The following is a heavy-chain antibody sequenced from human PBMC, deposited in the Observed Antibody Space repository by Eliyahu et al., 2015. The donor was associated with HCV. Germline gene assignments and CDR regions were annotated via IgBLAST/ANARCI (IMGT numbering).Heavy chain of an antibody. CDR3: ARVRSGWSFDY. CDR1: GYSISSGYISSGYY. V-gene: IGHV4-38-2*02. CDR2: IHHSVNT. D-gene: IGHD6-19*01. J-gene: IGHJ4*02. Sequence: QVQLQESGPGLVKPSETLSLTCTVSGYSISSGYISSGYYWGWIRQPPGKGLAWIGSIHHSVNTYYNPSLRSRVTMSVDTSKNQFYLRLTSVTAADAAVYYCARVRSGWSFDYWGQGTLVTVSS.